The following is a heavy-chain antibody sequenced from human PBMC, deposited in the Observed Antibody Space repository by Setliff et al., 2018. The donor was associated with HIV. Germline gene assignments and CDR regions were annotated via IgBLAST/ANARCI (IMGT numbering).Heavy chain of an antibody. J-gene: IGHJ4*02. D-gene: IGHD3-22*01. Sequence: SVKVSCKASGGTFIRYAFNWVRQAPGQGLEWMGEIIPIFGIPSYAQRFQDRVTITADESTNTAYMELSSLRSGDTAVYYCAIVTELDYYGGSGPTHLLFDSWGQGTLVTVSS. CDR3: AIVTELDYYGGSGPTHLLFDS. CDR2: IIPIFGIP. CDR1: GGTFIRYA. V-gene: IGHV1-69*13.